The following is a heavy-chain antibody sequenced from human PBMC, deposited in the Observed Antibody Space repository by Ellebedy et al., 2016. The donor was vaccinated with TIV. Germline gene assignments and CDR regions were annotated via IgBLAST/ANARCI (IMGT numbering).Heavy chain of an antibody. CDR1: GVSISSYY. D-gene: IGHD1-26*01. J-gene: IGHJ3*02. CDR2: IYSSGST. V-gene: IGHV4-4*07. CDR3: ARGWSYYVEAFDI. Sequence: SETLSLTXTVSGVSISSYYWSWIRQPAGKGLEWIGRIYSSGSTNYNPSLKSRLTMSVDTSNNQFSLKLRSVTAADTAVYFCARGWSYYVEAFDIWGQGTMVTVSS.